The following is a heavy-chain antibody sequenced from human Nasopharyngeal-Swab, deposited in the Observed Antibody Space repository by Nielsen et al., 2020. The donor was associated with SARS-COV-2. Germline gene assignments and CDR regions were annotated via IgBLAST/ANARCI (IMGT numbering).Heavy chain of an antibody. CDR1: GFTFRNFA. Sequence: GESLKISCAASGFTFRNFAMSWVRQAPGKGLEWVSGIIVHSNYRYYPDSVKGRFIISRDNSKNTLNVQMNSLRADDTAVYYCAKDRWSGYGNVYHYMDVWGKGTTVTVSS. V-gene: IGHV3-23*01. D-gene: IGHD5-12*01. CDR3: AKDRWSGYGNVYHYMDV. J-gene: IGHJ6*03. CDR2: IIVHSNYR.